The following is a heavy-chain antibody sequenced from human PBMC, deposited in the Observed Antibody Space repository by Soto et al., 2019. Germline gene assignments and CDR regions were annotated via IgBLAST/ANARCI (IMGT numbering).Heavy chain of an antibody. CDR1: GFTFSSYG. D-gene: IGHD2-8*02. CDR3: AKDLVNYYYYGMDV. V-gene: IGHV3-30*18. J-gene: IGHJ6*02. CDR2: ISDDGSSK. Sequence: QVQLVESGGGVVQPGRSLRLSCAASGFTFSSYGMHWVRQAPGKGLEWVAVISDDGSSKYYADSVKGRFTISRDNSKNTLYLQMNSLRAEYTAVYYCAKDLVNYYYYGMDVWGQGTTVTVSS.